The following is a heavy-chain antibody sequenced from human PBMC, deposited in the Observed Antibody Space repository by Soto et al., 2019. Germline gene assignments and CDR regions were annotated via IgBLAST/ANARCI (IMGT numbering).Heavy chain of an antibody. V-gene: IGHV3-23*01. CDR3: AKGAWLDY. Sequence: PGGSLRLSCAASGFTFSTFDMSWVRQAPGKGLEWVSVIIGTDGSTYYADSVRGRFTISRDNSKNTLFLLMNSLRAEDTAVYFCAKGAWLDYWGQGTPVTV. CDR1: GFTFSTFD. J-gene: IGHJ4*02. CDR2: IIGTDGST.